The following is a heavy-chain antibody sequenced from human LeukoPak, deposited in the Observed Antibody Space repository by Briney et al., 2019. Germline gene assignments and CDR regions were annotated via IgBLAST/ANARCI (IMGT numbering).Heavy chain of an antibody. V-gene: IGHV3-74*01. Sequence: PGGSLRLSCAASGFAFSSSWMLWVRHAPGTGLVWVSRINSDGTYTNYADSVKGRFTISRDNAKNTLYLQMNSLRAEDTAVYYCARDLSHTFDYWGQGTLVTVSS. CDR3: ARDLSHTFDY. CDR1: GFAFSSSW. CDR2: INSDGTYT. J-gene: IGHJ4*02.